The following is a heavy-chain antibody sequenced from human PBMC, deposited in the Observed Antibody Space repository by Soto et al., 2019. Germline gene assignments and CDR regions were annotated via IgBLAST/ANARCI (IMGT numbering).Heavy chain of an antibody. J-gene: IGHJ4*02. Sequence: ASVKVSCKASGYIFTNYPIHWVRQAPGQRLEWMGWINADNGNTKYSQKFQGRVTITRDTSARTAYMDLSSLRSEDTALYYCARDAPPYIEGATDLLGVPDYWGQGTLVTGSS. CDR2: INADNGNT. D-gene: IGHD1-26*01. V-gene: IGHV1-3*01. CDR3: ARDAPPYIEGATDLLGVPDY. CDR1: GYIFTNYP.